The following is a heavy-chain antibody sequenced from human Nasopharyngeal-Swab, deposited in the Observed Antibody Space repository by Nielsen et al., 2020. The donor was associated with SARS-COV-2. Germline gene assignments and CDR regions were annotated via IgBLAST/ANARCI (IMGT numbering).Heavy chain of an antibody. J-gene: IGHJ4*02. CDR2: ISSSSTYT. V-gene: IGHV3-11*03. CDR1: GGSFSGYY. CDR3: ARRWSSSSGFDY. D-gene: IGHD6-6*01. Sequence: GSLRLSCAVYGGSFSGYYWSWIRQAPGKGLEWVSYISSSSTYTDYADSVKGRFTISRDNAKNSLYLQMNSLRAEDTAVYYCARRWSSSSGFDYWGQGTLVTVSS.